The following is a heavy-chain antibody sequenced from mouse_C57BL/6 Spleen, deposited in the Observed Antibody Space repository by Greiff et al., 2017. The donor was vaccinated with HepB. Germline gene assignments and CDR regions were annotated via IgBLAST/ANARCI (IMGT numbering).Heavy chain of an antibody. V-gene: IGHV1-52*01. Sequence: QVQLQQPGAELVRPGSSVKLSCKASGYTFTSYWMHWVKQRPIPGLEWIGNIDPSDSETHYNQKFKDKATLTVDKSSSTAYMQLSSLTSEDSAVFYCARCPGAGLDHWYFDVWGTGTTVTVAS. CDR3: ARCPGAGLDHWYFDV. D-gene: IGHD6-2*01. J-gene: IGHJ1*03. CDR1: GYTFTSYW. CDR2: IDPSDSET.